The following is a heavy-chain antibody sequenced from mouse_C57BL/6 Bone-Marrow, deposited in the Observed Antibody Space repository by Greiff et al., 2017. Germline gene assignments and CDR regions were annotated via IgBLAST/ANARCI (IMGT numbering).Heavy chain of an antibody. CDR2: IDPENGDT. Sequence: VQLQQSGAELVRPGASVKLSCTASGFNIKDDYMHWVKQRPEQGLEWIGWIDPENGDTEYASKFQGKATITADTASNTAYLQLSSLTSEDTAVYYCTTTWFAYWGQGTLVTVSA. CDR1: GFNIKDDY. J-gene: IGHJ3*01. V-gene: IGHV14-4*01. CDR3: TTTWFAY.